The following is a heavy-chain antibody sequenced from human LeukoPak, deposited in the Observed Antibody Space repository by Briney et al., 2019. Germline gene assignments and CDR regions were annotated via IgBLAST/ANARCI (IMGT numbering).Heavy chain of an antibody. CDR2: ISYDGSNK. V-gene: IGHV3-30-3*01. J-gene: IGHJ4*02. CDR3: ARDRSYSYFEY. D-gene: IGHD4-11*01. Sequence: GGSLRLSCAASGFTFSSYAMHWVRQAPGKGLEWVAVISYDGSNKYYADSVKGRFTISRDNSKNTLYLQMNSLRAEDTAVYYCARDRSYSYFEYWGQGALVTVSA. CDR1: GFTFSSYA.